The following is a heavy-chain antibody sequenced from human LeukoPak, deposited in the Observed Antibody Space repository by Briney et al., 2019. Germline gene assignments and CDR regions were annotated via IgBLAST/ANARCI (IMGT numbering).Heavy chain of an antibody. J-gene: IGHJ6*03. V-gene: IGHV4-34*01. D-gene: IGHD3-22*01. CDR3: ARCLYYYDSSGYGTPYYYYYMDV. Sequence: SETLSFTCAVYGGSFSGYYWSWIRQPPGKGLEWIGEINHSGSTNYNPSLKSRVTISVDTSKNQFSLKLSSVTAADTAVYYCARCLYYYDSSGYGTPYYYYYMDVWGKGTTVTVSS. CDR1: GGSFSGYY. CDR2: INHSGST.